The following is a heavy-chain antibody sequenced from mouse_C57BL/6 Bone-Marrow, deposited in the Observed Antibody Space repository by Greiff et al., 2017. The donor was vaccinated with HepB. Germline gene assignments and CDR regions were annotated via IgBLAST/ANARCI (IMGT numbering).Heavy chain of an antibody. CDR2: ISSGGSYT. CDR3: ARLLAGSSPWYAMDY. V-gene: IGHV5-6*01. CDR1: GFTFSSYG. Sequence: EVKVVESGGDLVKPGGSLKLSCAASGFTFSSYGMSWVRQTPDKRLEWVATISSGGSYTYYPDSVKGRFTISRDNAKNTLYLQMSSLKSEDTAMYYCARLLAGSSPWYAMDYWGQGTSVTVSS. J-gene: IGHJ4*01. D-gene: IGHD1-1*01.